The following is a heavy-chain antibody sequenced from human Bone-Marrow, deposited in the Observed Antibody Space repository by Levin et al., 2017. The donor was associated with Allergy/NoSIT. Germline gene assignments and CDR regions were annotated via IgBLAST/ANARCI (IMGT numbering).Heavy chain of an antibody. CDR2: ISSSSSYI. CDR1: GFTFSSYS. V-gene: IGHV3-21*01. D-gene: IGHD6-13*01. J-gene: IGHJ4*02. CDR3: ARAGGQQLEYFDY. Sequence: PGGSLRLSCAASGFTFSSYSMNWVRQAPGKGLEWVSSISSSSSYIYYADSVKGRFTISRDNAKNSLYLQMNSLRAEDTAVYYCARAGGQQLEYFDYWGQGTLVTVSS.